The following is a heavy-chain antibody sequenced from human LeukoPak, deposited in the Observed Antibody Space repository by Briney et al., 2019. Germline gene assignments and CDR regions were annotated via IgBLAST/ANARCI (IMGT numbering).Heavy chain of an antibody. V-gene: IGHV4-38-2*02. CDR2: IYHSGST. Sequence: SETLSLTCTVSGGSISSDDYYWSWIRQPPGKGLEWIGSIYHSGSTYYNPSLKSRVTISVDTSKNQFSLKLSSVTAADTAVYYCARWTLGFDYWGQGTLVTVSS. CDR3: ARWTLGFDY. CDR1: GGSISSDDYY. D-gene: IGHD3/OR15-3a*01. J-gene: IGHJ4*02.